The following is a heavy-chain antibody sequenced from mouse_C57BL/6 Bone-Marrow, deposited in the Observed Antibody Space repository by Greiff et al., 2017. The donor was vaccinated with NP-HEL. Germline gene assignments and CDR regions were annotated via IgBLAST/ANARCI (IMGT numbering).Heavy chain of an antibody. D-gene: IGHD2-5*01. V-gene: IGHV1-18*01. CDR2: INPNNGGT. CDR3: ARDSNYPDYYAMDY. CDR1: GYTFTDYN. Sequence: EVKLMESGPELVKPGASVKIPCKASGYTFTDYNMDWVKQSHGKSLEWIGDINPNNGGTIYNQKFKGKATLTVDKSSSTAYMELRSLTSEDTAVYYCARDSNYPDYYAMDYWGQGTSVTVSS. J-gene: IGHJ4*01.